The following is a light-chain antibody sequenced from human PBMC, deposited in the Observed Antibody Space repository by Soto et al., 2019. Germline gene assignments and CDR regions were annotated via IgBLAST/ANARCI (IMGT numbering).Light chain of an antibody. Sequence: EIVMTHSPVILSVSPCERATLSCRASQSISDTLAWYQQKPGQAPRLLIYGASRRATGFPARFSGSGSGTDFTLTISSLQSEDFAVYYCQQYDNWPWTFGQGTKVDI. CDR2: GAS. J-gene: IGKJ1*01. CDR1: QSISDT. CDR3: QQYDNWPWT. V-gene: IGKV3-15*01.